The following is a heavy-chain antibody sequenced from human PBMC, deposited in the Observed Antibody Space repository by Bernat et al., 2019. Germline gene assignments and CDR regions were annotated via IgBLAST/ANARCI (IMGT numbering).Heavy chain of an antibody. J-gene: IGHJ4*02. D-gene: IGHD4-11*01. CDR3: ARDFRMTTVTTG. V-gene: IGHV3-53*02. Sequence: EVQLVETGGGLIQPGGSLRLSCAASGFTVSNNYMSWVRQAPGKGLQWVSVIYSVGSTYYADSVKGRFTISRDNSKNTLYLQMNSLRAEDTAVYYCARDFRMTTVTTGWGQGTLVTVSS. CDR1: GFTVSNNY. CDR2: IYSVGST.